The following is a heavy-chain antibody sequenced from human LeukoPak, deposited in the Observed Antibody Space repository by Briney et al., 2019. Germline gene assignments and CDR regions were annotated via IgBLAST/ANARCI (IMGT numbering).Heavy chain of an antibody. D-gene: IGHD5-18*01. CDR2: IYYSGST. Sequence: SETLSLTCTVSGGSISSYYWSWIRQSPGKGLEWIGYIYYSGSTNYNPSLKSRVTISVDTSKNQFSLKLSSVTAADTAVYYCASTAMAAFDYWGQGTLVTVSS. J-gene: IGHJ4*02. CDR3: ASTAMAAFDY. CDR1: GGSISSYY. V-gene: IGHV4-59*01.